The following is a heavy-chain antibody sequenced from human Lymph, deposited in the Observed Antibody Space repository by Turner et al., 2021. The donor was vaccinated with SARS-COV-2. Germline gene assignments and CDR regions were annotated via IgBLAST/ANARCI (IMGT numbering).Heavy chain of an antibody. D-gene: IGHD3-16*01. V-gene: IGHV3-23*01. J-gene: IGHJ6*02. Sequence: EVQLLQSGGGLVQPGGSLRLSCAASGFTFYSYAMSWVRQAPGKGLEWVSTISGSGGSTYYADSVKGRFISSRDNSKNTLYLQMNSLRDEDTAVYYCANLYPTVSWEFPYGMDVWGQGTTVTVSS. CDR1: GFTFYSYA. CDR3: ANLYPTVSWEFPYGMDV. CDR2: ISGSGGST.